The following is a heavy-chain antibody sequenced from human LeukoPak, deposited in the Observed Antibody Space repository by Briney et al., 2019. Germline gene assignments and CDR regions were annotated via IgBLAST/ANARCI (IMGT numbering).Heavy chain of an antibody. CDR2: IYYSGAT. CDR3: ARRVAVPGSYYFDY. V-gene: IGHV4-59*08. J-gene: IGHJ4*02. Sequence: PSETLSLTCTVSGGSISSYYWTWIRQPPGKGLEWIGFIYYSGATKYNPSLESLVTISLDTSNNQFPLRLNSVTAADTAVYYCARRVAVPGSYYFDYWSQGTLVTVSS. D-gene: IGHD2-15*01. CDR1: GGSISSYY.